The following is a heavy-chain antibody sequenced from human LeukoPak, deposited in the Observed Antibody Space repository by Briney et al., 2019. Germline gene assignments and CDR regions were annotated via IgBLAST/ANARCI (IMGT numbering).Heavy chain of an antibody. D-gene: IGHD3-3*01. J-gene: IGHJ6*03. CDR3: ARGKRITIRYHYYMDV. CDR1: GFTFSSYA. Sequence: GGSLRLSCAASGFTFSSYAMHWVRQAPGKGLEWVAVISYDGSNKYYADSVKGRFTISRDNSKNTLYLQMNSLRAEDTAVYYCARGKRITIRYHYYMDVWGKGTTVTVSS. CDR2: ISYDGSNK. V-gene: IGHV3-30*04.